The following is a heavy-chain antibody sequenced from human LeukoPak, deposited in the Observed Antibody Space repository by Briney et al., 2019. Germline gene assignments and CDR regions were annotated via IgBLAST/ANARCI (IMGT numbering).Heavy chain of an antibody. Sequence: GGSLRLSCAASGFTFSSYGMHWVRQAPGKGLEWVAVIRYDGSNKYYADSVKGRFTISRDNSKNTLYLQMNSLRAEDTAVYYCANGYCSSTSCYTGFDYWGQGTLVTVSS. V-gene: IGHV3-30*02. CDR2: IRYDGSNK. D-gene: IGHD2-2*02. CDR1: GFTFSSYG. CDR3: ANGYCSSTSCYTGFDY. J-gene: IGHJ4*02.